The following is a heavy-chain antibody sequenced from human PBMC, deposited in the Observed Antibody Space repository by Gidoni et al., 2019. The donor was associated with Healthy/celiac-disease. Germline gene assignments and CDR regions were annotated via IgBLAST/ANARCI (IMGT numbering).Heavy chain of an antibody. J-gene: IGHJ6*02. CDR2: IYYSGST. D-gene: IGHD3-9*01. Sequence: GLAWIGSIYYSGSTYYNPSLKSRVTISVDTSKNQFSLKLSSVTAADTAVYYCARHHPLRYFDWLSGSDYYYYGMDVWGQGTTVTVSS. V-gene: IGHV4-39*01. CDR3: ARHHPLRYFDWLSGSDYYYYGMDV.